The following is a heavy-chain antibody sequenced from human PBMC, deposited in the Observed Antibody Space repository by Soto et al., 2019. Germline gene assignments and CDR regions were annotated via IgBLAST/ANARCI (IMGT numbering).Heavy chain of an antibody. J-gene: IGHJ4*02. CDR3: ARRGGDSSGNLFYYFDY. D-gene: IGHD3-22*01. Sequence: SETLSLTCTVSGGPISSYYWSWIRQPPGKGLEWIGYIYYSGSTNYNPSLKSRVTISVDTSKNQFSLKLSSVTAADTAVYYCARRGGDSSGNLFYYFDYWGQGTLVTVFS. CDR1: GGPISSYY. V-gene: IGHV4-59*01. CDR2: IYYSGST.